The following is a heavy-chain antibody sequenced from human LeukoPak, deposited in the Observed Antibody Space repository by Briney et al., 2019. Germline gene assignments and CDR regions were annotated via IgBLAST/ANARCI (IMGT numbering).Heavy chain of an antibody. CDR1: GFTFSSYS. J-gene: IGHJ4*02. CDR3: ARPHYDSSGYVDY. D-gene: IGHD3-22*01. CDR2: ISSSSSYI. Sequence: GGSLRLSCAASGFTFSSYSMTWVRQAPGKGLEWVSSISSSSSYIYYAASVKGRFTISRDNAKNSLYLQMNSLRAEDTAVYYCARPHYDSSGYVDYWGQGTLVTVSS. V-gene: IGHV3-21*01.